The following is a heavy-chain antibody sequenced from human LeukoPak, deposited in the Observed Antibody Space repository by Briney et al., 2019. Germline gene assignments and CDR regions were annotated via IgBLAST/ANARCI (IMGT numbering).Heavy chain of an antibody. V-gene: IGHV3-23*01. CDR2: ISGSGGST. Sequence: GGSLRLSCAASGFTFSSYAMSWVRQAPGKGLEWVSAISGSGGSTYYADSVRGRFTISRDNSKNTLYLQMNSLRAEDTAVYYCAKARGYSKDAFDIWGQGTMVTVSS. CDR3: AKARGYSKDAFDI. CDR1: GFTFSSYA. J-gene: IGHJ3*02. D-gene: IGHD2-15*01.